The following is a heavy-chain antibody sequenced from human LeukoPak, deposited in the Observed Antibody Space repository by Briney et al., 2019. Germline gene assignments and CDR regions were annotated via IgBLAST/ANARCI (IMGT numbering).Heavy chain of an antibody. J-gene: IGHJ4*02. Sequence: GGSLRLSCAASGFTFSSYAMNWVRQAPGKGLEWVSSISSSSSYIYYADSVKGRFTISRDNAKNSLYLQMNSLRAEDTAVYYCARDADPYCSSTSCYLQFDYWGQGTLVTVSS. V-gene: IGHV3-21*01. CDR1: GFTFSSYA. CDR3: ARDADPYCSSTSCYLQFDY. D-gene: IGHD2-2*01. CDR2: ISSSSSYI.